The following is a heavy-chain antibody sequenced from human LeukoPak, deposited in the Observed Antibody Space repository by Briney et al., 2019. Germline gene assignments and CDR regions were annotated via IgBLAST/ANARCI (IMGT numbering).Heavy chain of an antibody. Sequence: PGASLKISCKGSDSCFTIYWIAWVRQMPGKGLEWMGIIYPGDSDNTYSPSFQGQVTISADKSSSTAYLQWSSLKASDTAMYYCARQNGGYVNWGQGTLVTVSS. D-gene: IGHD5-12*01. J-gene: IGHJ4*02. CDR1: DSCFTIYW. CDR3: ARQNGGYVN. V-gene: IGHV5-51*01. CDR2: IYPGDSDN.